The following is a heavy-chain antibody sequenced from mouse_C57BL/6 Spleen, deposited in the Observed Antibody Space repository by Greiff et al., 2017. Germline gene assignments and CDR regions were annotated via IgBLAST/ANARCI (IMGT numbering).Heavy chain of an antibody. V-gene: IGHV1-55*01. CDR3: ARSGYGSGFFDY. CDR2: IYPGSGST. CDR1: GYTFTSYW. J-gene: IGHJ2*01. Sequence: QVQLQQSGAELVKPGASVKMSCKASGYTFTSYWMNWVKQRPGQGLEWIGDIYPGSGSTNYNEKFKSKDTLTVDTSSSTAYMQLSSLTSEDSAVYYCARSGYGSGFFDYWGQGTTLTVSS. D-gene: IGHD1-1*01.